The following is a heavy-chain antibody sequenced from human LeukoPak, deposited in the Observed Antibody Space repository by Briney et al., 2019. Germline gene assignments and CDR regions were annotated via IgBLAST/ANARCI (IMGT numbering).Heavy chain of an antibody. CDR1: GFTYNNYS. Sequence: GGPLRLSCAASGFTYNNYSMKWLRQAPGKGLEGVSSIYSSSSDIYYADSVKGRLTISRDNAKNSLYLQMNSLRAEDTAVYYCVRDADTDMVVVPAASHCDYWGRGTLVTVSS. CDR3: VRDADTDMVVVPAASHCDY. CDR2: IYSSSSDI. J-gene: IGHJ4*02. V-gene: IGHV3-21*01. D-gene: IGHD2-2*01.